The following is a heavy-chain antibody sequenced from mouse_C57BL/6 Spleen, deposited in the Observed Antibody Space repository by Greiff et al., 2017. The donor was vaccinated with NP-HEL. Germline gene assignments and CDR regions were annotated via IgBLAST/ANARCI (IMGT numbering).Heavy chain of an antibody. V-gene: IGHV1-4*01. Sequence: VMLVESGAELARPGASVKMSCKASGYTFTSYTMHWVKQRPGQGLEWIGYINPSSGYTKYNQKFKDKATLTADKSSSTAYMQLSSLTSEDSAVYYCARRGGYEDWFAYWGQGTLVTVSA. J-gene: IGHJ3*01. D-gene: IGHD3-1*01. CDR2: INPSSGYT. CDR3: ARRGGYEDWFAY. CDR1: GYTFTSYT.